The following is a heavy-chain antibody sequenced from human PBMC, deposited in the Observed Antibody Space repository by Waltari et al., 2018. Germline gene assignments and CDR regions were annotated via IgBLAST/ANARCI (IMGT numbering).Heavy chain of an antibody. J-gene: IGHJ4*02. Sequence: QVQLVQSGAEVKKPGSSVKVSCKASGGTFSSYAISWVRRAPGQGLEWMGGIIPIVGTANDAQKFQGRVTITADESTSTAYMELSSLRSEDTAVYYCARDRKYYYDSSGYYHFFDYWGQGTLVTVSS. CDR1: GGTFSSYA. CDR2: IIPIVGTA. CDR3: ARDRKYYYDSSGYYHFFDY. V-gene: IGHV1-69*01. D-gene: IGHD3-22*01.